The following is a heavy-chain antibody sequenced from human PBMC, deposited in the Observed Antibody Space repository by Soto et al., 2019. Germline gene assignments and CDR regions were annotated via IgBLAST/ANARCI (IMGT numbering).Heavy chain of an antibody. D-gene: IGHD1-26*01. V-gene: IGHV1-69*01. CDR3: ARDGGRHAGGIDY. CDR1: GGTFSSYS. J-gene: IGHJ4*02. CDR2: IIPIFGTA. Sequence: QVQLVQSGAAVKKPGSSVKVSCKASGGTFSSYSLNWGRQAPGQGLEWMGEIIPIFGTANYAQKFPGRVTMTADESTGTAYMELSSLRSEDTAVYYCARDGGRHAGGIDYWGQGTLVTVSS.